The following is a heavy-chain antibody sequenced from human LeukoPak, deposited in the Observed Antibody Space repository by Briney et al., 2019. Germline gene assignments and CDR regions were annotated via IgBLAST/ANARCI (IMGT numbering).Heavy chain of an antibody. CDR3: ARGSHSSFDY. D-gene: IGHD3-10*01. Sequence: SQTLSLTCAISGDSLSNNNVAWNWIRQSPSRGLDWLGRTYYRPKFNTDYAVSVKSRTAINSDTSKNQFSLQLNSVTPEDTGVYYCARGSHSSFDYWGQGTLVTVSS. CDR1: GDSLSNNNVA. J-gene: IGHJ4*02. V-gene: IGHV6-1*01. CDR2: TYYRPKFNT.